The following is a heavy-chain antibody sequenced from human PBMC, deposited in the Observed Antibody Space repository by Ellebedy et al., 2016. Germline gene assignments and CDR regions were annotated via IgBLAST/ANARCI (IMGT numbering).Heavy chain of an antibody. J-gene: IGHJ4*02. CDR2: ISGSGGST. CDR1: GFTFSSYA. CDR3: AKDGIEGSYEGWYYFDY. D-gene: IGHD1-26*01. V-gene: IGHV3-23*01. Sequence: GGSLRLSCAASGFTFSSYAMSWVRQAPGKGLEWVSAISGSGGSTYYADSVKGRFTISRDNSKNTLYLQMNSLRAEDTAVYYCAKDGIEGSYEGWYYFDYWGQGTLVTVSS.